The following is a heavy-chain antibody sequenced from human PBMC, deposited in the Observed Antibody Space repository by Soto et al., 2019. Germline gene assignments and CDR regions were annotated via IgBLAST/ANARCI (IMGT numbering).Heavy chain of an antibody. D-gene: IGHD3-10*01. J-gene: IGHJ4*02. CDR2: IYWDDDK. CDR3: AQSGYYGSGTYSRPYYFDY. V-gene: IGHV2-5*02. CDR1: GFSLSTSGVG. Sequence: QITLKESGPTLVKPTQTLTLTCTFSGFSLSTSGVGVGWIRQPPGKALEWLAFIYWDDDKRYSPSLKSRLTITKDTSRNQVVLTMTNMDPVDTATYYCAQSGYYGSGTYSRPYYFDYWGQGTLVTVSS.